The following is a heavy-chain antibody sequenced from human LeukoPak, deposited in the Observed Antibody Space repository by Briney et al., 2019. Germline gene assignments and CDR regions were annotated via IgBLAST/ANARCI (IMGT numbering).Heavy chain of an antibody. Sequence: SETLSLTCTVSGGSLSSYYWSWIRQPPGKGLEWIGYIYYSGSTNYNPSLKSRVTISVDTSKNQFSLKLSSVTAADTAVYYCATDLGRPTAHDYSNRWGPGYYYGMDVWGQGTTVTVSS. CDR2: IYYSGST. CDR3: ATDLGRPTAHDYSNRWGPGYYYGMDV. D-gene: IGHD4-11*01. J-gene: IGHJ6*02. V-gene: IGHV4-59*01. CDR1: GGSLSSYY.